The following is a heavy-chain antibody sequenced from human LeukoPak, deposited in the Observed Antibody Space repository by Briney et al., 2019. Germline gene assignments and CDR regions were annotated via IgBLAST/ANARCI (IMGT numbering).Heavy chain of an antibody. CDR1: GFTFSSCA. CDR3: GRDLRYYFDY. V-gene: IGHV3-30-3*01. J-gene: IGHJ4*02. CDR2: ISYDGSNK. Sequence: GGSLRLSCAASGFTFSSCAMHWVRQAPGKGLEWVAVISYDGSNKYYADSVKGRFTISRDNSKNTLYLQMNSLRAEDTAVYYCGRDLRYYFDYWGQGTLVTVSS.